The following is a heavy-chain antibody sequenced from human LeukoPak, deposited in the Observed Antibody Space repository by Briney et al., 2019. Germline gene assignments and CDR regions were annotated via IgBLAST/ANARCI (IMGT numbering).Heavy chain of an antibody. Sequence: ASVKVSCKASGCTFTSYAMNWVRQAPGQGLEWMGWINTNTGNPTYAQGFTGRFVFSLDTSVSTAYLQISSLKAEDTAVYYCATYYYDSAHDAFDIWGQGTMVTVSS. J-gene: IGHJ3*02. CDR2: INTNTGNP. D-gene: IGHD3-22*01. V-gene: IGHV7-4-1*02. CDR3: ATYYYDSAHDAFDI. CDR1: GCTFTSYA.